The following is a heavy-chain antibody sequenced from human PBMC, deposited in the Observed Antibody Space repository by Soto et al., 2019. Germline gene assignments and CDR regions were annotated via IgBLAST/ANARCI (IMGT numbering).Heavy chain of an antibody. Sequence: SETLSLTCTVSGGSISSSSYYWGWIRQPPGKGLEWIGSIYYSGSTYYNPSLKSRVTISVDTSKNQFSLKLSSVTAADTAVYYCARHVTLCYGSGSYSYYYYGMDVWGQGTTVTVSS. V-gene: IGHV4-39*01. D-gene: IGHD3-10*01. J-gene: IGHJ6*02. CDR1: GGSISSSSYY. CDR2: IYYSGST. CDR3: ARHVTLCYGSGSYSYYYYGMDV.